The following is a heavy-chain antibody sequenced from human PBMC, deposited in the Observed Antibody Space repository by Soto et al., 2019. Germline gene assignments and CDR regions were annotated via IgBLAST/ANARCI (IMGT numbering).Heavy chain of an antibody. V-gene: IGHV3-48*02. CDR2: ISSSSSTI. CDR1: GFTFSSYS. J-gene: IGHJ6*02. CDR3: AGQPLGYCSSTSCYYYYFRMDV. Sequence: GGSLRLSCAASGFTFSSYSMNWVRQAPGKGLEWVSYISSSSSTIYYADSVKGRFTISRDNAKNSLYLQMNSLRDEDTAVYYCAGQPLGYCSSTSCYYYYFRMDVWGQGTTVTVSS. D-gene: IGHD2-2*01.